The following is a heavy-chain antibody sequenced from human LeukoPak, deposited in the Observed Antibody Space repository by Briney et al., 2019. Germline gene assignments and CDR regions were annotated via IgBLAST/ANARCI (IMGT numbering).Heavy chain of an antibody. CDR1: GGTFSSYA. V-gene: IGHV1-69*13. CDR2: IIPIFGTA. D-gene: IGHD1-14*01. Sequence: SVKVSCKASGGTFSSYAISWVRQAPGQGLEWMGGIIPIFGTANYAQKFQGRVTITADESTSTAYMELSSLRSEDTAVYYCARSYIRGLHFDYWGQGTLVTVSS. J-gene: IGHJ4*02. CDR3: ARSYIRGLHFDY.